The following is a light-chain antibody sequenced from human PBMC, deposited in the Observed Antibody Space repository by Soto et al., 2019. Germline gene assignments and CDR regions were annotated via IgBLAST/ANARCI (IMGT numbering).Light chain of an antibody. Sequence: EIVLTQSPATLSLSPGERATLSCRASQSVSSYLAWYQQKPGQAPRLLIYDASNRATGSPARFGGSGSGTDFNLAIRSLEPEDFAVYYCEKRSNWPRTFGPVTKVYIE. CDR3: EKRSNWPRT. CDR2: DAS. V-gene: IGKV3-11*01. J-gene: IGKJ3*01. CDR1: QSVSSY.